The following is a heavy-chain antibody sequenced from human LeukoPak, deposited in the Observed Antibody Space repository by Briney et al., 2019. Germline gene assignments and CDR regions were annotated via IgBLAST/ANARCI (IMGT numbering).Heavy chain of an antibody. Sequence: GGAPRISCAAPGFTFSNYALSWGRQAPGEGVWWGSPLYSGSSSSTYYADSVKGRFTISRDNSKNTLYLQMNSLRAEDAEDSAIYYCAKGSAFSRPYYFDYWGQGVLVTVSS. CDR1: GFTFSNYA. CDR3: AKGSAFSRPYYFDY. J-gene: IGHJ4*02. D-gene: IGHD6-13*01. V-gene: IGHV3-23*01. CDR2: YSGSSSST.